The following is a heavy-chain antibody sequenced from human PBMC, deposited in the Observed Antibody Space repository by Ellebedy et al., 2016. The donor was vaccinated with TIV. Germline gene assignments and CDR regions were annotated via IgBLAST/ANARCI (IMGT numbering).Heavy chain of an antibody. D-gene: IGHD5-24*01. Sequence: MPSETLSLTCSVSGGSINSGSSYYWGWIRQPPGKGLEWIGSISYGGSSYYTPSLKSRVTMTVDTSKNQLSLKLSSVTAVDTAVYYCARLEVSTIVDYWGQGALVIVSS. CDR3: ARLEVSTIVDY. V-gene: IGHV4-39*01. CDR1: GGSINSGSSYY. J-gene: IGHJ4*02. CDR2: ISYGGSS.